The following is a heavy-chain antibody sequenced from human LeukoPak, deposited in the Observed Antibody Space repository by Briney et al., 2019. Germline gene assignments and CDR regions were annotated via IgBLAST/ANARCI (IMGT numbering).Heavy chain of an antibody. D-gene: IGHD3-16*01. CDR2: ISGSGDTI. V-gene: IGHV3-11*04. CDR1: GFTFRDFF. CDR3: ARIRSPRDAFDV. Sequence: GGSLRLSCAASGFTFRDFFITSIRQAPGKGLEWLSYISGSGDTIFYADSVRGRFTISRDDAKNSVHLQMNSLRLDDTAVYYCARIRSPRDAFDVWGQGTMVTVSS. J-gene: IGHJ3*01.